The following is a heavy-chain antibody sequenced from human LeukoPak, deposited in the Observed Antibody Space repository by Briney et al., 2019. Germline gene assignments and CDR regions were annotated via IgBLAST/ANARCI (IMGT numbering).Heavy chain of an antibody. V-gene: IGHV3-74*01. Sequence: PGGSLRLSCAASGFTFSSYRMHWVRQAPGKGLVWVSRINSDGSSTSYADSVKGRFTISRDNAKNTLYLQMDSLRAEDTAVYYCARDGVAAAANDAFDIWGQGTMVTVSS. D-gene: IGHD6-13*01. CDR2: INSDGSST. CDR1: GFTFSSYR. J-gene: IGHJ3*02. CDR3: ARDGVAAAANDAFDI.